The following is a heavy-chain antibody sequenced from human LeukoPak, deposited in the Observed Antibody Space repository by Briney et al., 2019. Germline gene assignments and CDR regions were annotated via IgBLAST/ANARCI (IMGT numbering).Heavy chain of an antibody. J-gene: IGHJ5*02. Sequence: GRTLRLSCAASGFTFSSYAMHWVRQAPGKGLEWVAVISYDGSNKYYADSVKGRFTISRDNSKNTLYLQMNSLRVEDTAVYYCARDGVPAAKVGNWFDPWGQGTLVTVSS. D-gene: IGHD2-2*01. V-gene: IGHV3-30-3*01. CDR3: ARDGVPAAKVGNWFDP. CDR2: ISYDGSNK. CDR1: GFTFSSYA.